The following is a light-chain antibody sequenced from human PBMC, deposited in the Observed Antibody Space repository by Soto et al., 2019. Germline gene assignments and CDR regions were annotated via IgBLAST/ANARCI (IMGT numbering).Light chain of an antibody. Sequence: QSALTQPPSASGSPGQSVAISCTGTSRDVGGQNYVSWYQQHPGKAPKLIIYAVSNRPSGVPDLFSGSKSGNTASLTISGLRAEAEADYYCCSHSGNNNYVFGTGTKVTVL. CDR1: SRDVGGQNY. CDR2: AVS. CDR3: CSHSGNNNYV. J-gene: IGLJ1*01. V-gene: IGLV2-8*01.